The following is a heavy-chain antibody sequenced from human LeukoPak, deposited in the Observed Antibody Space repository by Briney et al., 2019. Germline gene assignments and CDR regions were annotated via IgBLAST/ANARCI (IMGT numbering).Heavy chain of an antibody. V-gene: IGHV3-7*01. CDR1: GFTFSSYW. Sequence: PGGSLRLSCAASGFTFSSYWMSWVRQAPGKGLEWVANIKQDGSEKYYVDSVKGRFTISRDNAKNSLYLQMNSLRAEDTAVYYCTGDHLYFWSGYYIHDYYFDYWGQGTLVTVSS. CDR3: TGDHLYFWSGYYIHDYYFDY. D-gene: IGHD3-3*01. CDR2: IKQDGSEK. J-gene: IGHJ4*02.